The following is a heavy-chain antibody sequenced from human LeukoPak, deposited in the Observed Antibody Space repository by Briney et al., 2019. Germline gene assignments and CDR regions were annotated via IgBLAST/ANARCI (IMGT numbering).Heavy chain of an antibody. CDR3: ARGVYIAAGQYGY. V-gene: IGHV4-59*11. Sequence: SETLSLTCTVSGGSLSRHYCSWVRHPPGKGLGWVGYMYYRGTTNYNPSLKGRVTTSVATSKNQFSLKLSSVTAADTAVYYCARGVYIAAGQYGYWGQGTLVTVSS. CDR1: GGSLSRHY. CDR2: MYYRGTT. D-gene: IGHD6-13*01. J-gene: IGHJ4*02.